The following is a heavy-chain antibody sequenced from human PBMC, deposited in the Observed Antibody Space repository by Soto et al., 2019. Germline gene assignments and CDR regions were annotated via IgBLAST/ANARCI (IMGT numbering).Heavy chain of an antibody. D-gene: IGHD5-18*01. CDR2: IYHSGST. Sequence: SETLSLTCAVSGGSISSGGYSWSWIRQPPGKGLEWIGYIYHSGSTYYNPSLKSRVTISVDRSKNQFSLKLSSVTAADTAVHYCARDLSARGYSYGYEWWFDPWGQGTLVTVSS. CDR1: GGSISSGGYS. CDR3: ARDLSARGYSYGYEWWFDP. V-gene: IGHV4-30-2*01. J-gene: IGHJ5*02.